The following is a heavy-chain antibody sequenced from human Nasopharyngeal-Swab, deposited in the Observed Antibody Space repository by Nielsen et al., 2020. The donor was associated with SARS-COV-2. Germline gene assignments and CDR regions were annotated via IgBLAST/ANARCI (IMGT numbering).Heavy chain of an antibody. Sequence: SETLSLTCTVSGGPITSTSHYWGWIRQPPGKGLEWIGCVSYRGSTYHNPSLKSRVTVSVDTSKNQFSLKLTSLTAADTAVYYCAGDGAYSGYDWPYWGQGTLVTVSS. D-gene: IGHD5-12*01. CDR3: AGDGAYSGYDWPY. CDR1: GGPITSTSHY. CDR2: VSYRGST. J-gene: IGHJ4*02. V-gene: IGHV4-39*07.